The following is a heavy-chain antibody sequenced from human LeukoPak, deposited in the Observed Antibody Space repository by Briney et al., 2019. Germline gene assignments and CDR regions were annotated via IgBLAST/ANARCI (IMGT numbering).Heavy chain of an antibody. CDR2: ISSGSANI. V-gene: IGHV3-48*04. J-gene: IGHJ4*02. CDR3: ARGLVVDEY. D-gene: IGHD3-22*01. Sequence: GGSLRLSCAASGFIFSTYTMNWGRQAPGKGLEWISSISSGSANIYYADSVKGRFTISRDNAKDSLFLQMNSLRAEDTAVYYCARGLVVDEYWGQGTLVTVSS. CDR1: GFIFSTYT.